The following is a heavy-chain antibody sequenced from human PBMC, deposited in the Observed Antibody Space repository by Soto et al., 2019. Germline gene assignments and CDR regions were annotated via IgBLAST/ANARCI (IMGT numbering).Heavy chain of an antibody. CDR1: GGSISSGGYS. CDR3: ATQGFGVLHGLVDV. D-gene: IGHD3-10*01. J-gene: IGHJ6*02. V-gene: IGHV4-61*08. Sequence: SETLSLTCAVSGGSISSGGYSWCWIRQPPGKGLEWIGYISYSGCTKYNPSLKSRVIISMDSSKNQFSLNLTSVTAADTAVYYCATQGFGVLHGLVDVWGQGTTVTVSS. CDR2: ISYSGCT.